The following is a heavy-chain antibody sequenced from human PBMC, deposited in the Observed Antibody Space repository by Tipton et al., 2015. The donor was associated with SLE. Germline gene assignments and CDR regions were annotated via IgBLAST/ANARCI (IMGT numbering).Heavy chain of an antibody. D-gene: IGHD1-1*01. J-gene: IGHJ3*02. CDR3: ARLDARRDAFDI. Sequence: TLSLTCTVSGGSISSYYWSWIRQPPGKGLEWIAYIYYSGSTNYSPSLKSRVTISVDTSKNQFSLKLSSVTAADTAVYYCARLDARRDAFDIWGQGTMVTVSS. CDR2: IYYSGST. V-gene: IGHV4-59*01. CDR1: GGSISSYY.